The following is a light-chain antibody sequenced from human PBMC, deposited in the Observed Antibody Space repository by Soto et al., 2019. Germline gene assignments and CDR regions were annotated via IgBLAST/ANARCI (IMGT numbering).Light chain of an antibody. Sequence: QSVLTQPPSASGTPGQRVTISCSGSSSDIGSNTVNWCQQLPGTAPKLLIYANDLRPSGVPDRFSGSKSGTSASLAISGLQSDDEADYYCAAWDDSLNGRVFGGGTKLTVL. CDR2: AND. CDR1: SSDIGSNT. CDR3: AAWDDSLNGRV. V-gene: IGLV1-44*01. J-gene: IGLJ3*02.